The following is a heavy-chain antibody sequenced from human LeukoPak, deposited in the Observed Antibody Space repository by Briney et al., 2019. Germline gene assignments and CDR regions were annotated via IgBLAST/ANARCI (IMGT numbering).Heavy chain of an antibody. CDR3: ARDRRGYTDY. CDR1: GFTFSSYW. D-gene: IGHD6-13*01. J-gene: IGHJ4*02. V-gene: IGHV3-74*01. Sequence: GGSLRLSCAASGFTFSSYWMHWVRQAPGKGLVWVSRIISDGSSTSYADSVKGRFTISRDNAKNTLYLQMNSLRAEDTAVYYCARDRRGYTDYWGQGTLVTVSS. CDR2: IISDGSST.